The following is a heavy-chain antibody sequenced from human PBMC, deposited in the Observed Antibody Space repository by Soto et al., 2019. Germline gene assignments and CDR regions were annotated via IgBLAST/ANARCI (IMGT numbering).Heavy chain of an antibody. D-gene: IGHD2-15*01. Sequence: SETLSLTCTVSCGSVSISSNYWGWIRQPPGKGLEWIANIYYSGSTYYNPSLKSRVTISLDTSKNQFSLKLSSVTAADTAVYYCARELLVGAGAYYFDYWGQGTLVTVSS. J-gene: IGHJ4*02. V-gene: IGHV4-39*01. CDR2: IYYSGST. CDR1: CGSVSISSNY. CDR3: ARELLVGAGAYYFDY.